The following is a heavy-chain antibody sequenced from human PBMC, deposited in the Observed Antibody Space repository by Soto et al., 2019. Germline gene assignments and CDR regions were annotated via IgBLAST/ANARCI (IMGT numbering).Heavy chain of an antibody. D-gene: IGHD2-8*01. Sequence: THGESLKISCKGSGYSFTTYWIGWVRQMPGKGLEWMGIIYPGDSDTRYSPSFQGQVTISADKSISTAYLQWSSLKASDTAIYYCGRGVGQQYFDYWGQGALVTVSS. CDR2: IYPGDSDT. CDR3: GRGVGQQYFDY. V-gene: IGHV5-51*01. CDR1: GYSFTTYW. J-gene: IGHJ4*02.